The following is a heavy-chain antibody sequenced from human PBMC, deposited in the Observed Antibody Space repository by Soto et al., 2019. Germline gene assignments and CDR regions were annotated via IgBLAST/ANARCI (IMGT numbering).Heavy chain of an antibody. V-gene: IGHV1-69*01. J-gene: IGHJ4*02. CDR3: AQHLRRDAVNYVDPFAY. D-gene: IGHD3-16*01. CDR1: GGTFSTYA. CDR2: TIPISGTV. Sequence: QVQLVQSGAEAKKPGSSVKISYKASGGTFSTYAISWVRPAPGQGLQWMGGTIPISGTVSYAQKFQGIVTIIADESTSTAYIELSSLRPEDTAVYYCAQHLRRDAVNYVDPFAYWGQGTLVTVSS.